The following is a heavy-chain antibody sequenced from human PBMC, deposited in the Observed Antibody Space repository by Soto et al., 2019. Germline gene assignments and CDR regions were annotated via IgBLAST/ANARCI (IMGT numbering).Heavy chain of an antibody. J-gene: IGHJ4*02. CDR2: IYYTGST. CDR1: GASIRSGGYY. V-gene: IGHV4-31*03. CDR3: ARIEMASIK. Sequence: SEILSLTCSVSGASIRSGGYYWSWLRQSPGKGLEWIGHIYYTGSTFYGPSLKSRLTISLDTSKNQFSLDLRSVTAADTAMYYCARIEMASIKWGRGTLVTVS.